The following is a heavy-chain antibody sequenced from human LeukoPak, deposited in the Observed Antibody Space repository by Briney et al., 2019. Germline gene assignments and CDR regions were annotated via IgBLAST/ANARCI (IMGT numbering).Heavy chain of an antibody. J-gene: IGHJ4*02. CDR2: IIPIFGTA. V-gene: IGHV1-69*13. CDR3: ARFTYYYDSSGIGIFDY. Sequence: SVKVSCKASGDTFSSYAISWVRQAPGQGLEWMGGIIPIFGTANYAQKFQGRVTITADESTSTAYMELSSLRSEDTAVYYCARFTYYYDSSGIGIFDYWGQGTLVTVSS. D-gene: IGHD3-22*01. CDR1: GDTFSSYA.